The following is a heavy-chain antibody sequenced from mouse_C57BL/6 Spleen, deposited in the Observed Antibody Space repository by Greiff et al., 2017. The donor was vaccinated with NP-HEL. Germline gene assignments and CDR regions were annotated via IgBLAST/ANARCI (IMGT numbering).Heavy chain of an antibody. CDR2: IDPEDGDT. D-gene: IGHD1-1*01. CDR1: GFNIKDYY. Sequence: VQLQQSGAELVRPGASVKLSCTASGFNIKDYYMHWVKQRPEQGLEWIGRIDPEDGDTEYAPKFQGKATMTADTSSNTAYLQLSSLTSEDTAVYYCTTSYYYGSSYGAMDYWGQGTSVTVSS. CDR3: TTSYYYGSSYGAMDY. J-gene: IGHJ4*01. V-gene: IGHV14-1*01.